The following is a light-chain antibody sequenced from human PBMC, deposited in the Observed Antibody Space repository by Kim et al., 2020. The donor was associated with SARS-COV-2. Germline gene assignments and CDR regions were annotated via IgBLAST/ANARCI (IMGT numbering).Light chain of an antibody. CDR3: QAWDSSTVI. V-gene: IGLV3-1*01. J-gene: IGLJ2*01. Sequence: SYELTQPPSVSVSPGQTASMTCSGDKLGTKYVCWYQQKPGQSPVLLIYEDSKRPSGIPERFSGSNSGNTATLTISGTQAMDEADYYCQAWDSSTVIFGGGTQLTVL. CDR2: EDS. CDR1: KLGTKY.